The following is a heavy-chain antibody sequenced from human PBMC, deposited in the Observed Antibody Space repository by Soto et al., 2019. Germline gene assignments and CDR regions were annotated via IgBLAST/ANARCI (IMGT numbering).Heavy chain of an antibody. CDR3: AGHFRDGYNDLGF. V-gene: IGHV4-59*08. CDR1: GGSISSYS. Sequence: QVQLQESGPGLVKPSETLSLTCIVSGGSISSYSWSWIRQPPGKGLEWIGYIYYSGSTNYNPSLKSRVTISVDTSKNQFSLNLNSVTAADTAVYYCAGHFRDGYNDLGFWGQGTLVTVSS. J-gene: IGHJ4*02. D-gene: IGHD5-12*01. CDR2: IYYSGST.